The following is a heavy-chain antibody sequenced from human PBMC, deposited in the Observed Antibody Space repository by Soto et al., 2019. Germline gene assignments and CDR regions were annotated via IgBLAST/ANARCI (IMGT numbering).Heavy chain of an antibody. CDR3: TRQTRIGYSQGSVRIDT. D-gene: IGHD5-18*01. V-gene: IGHV4-39*01. CDR1: VSGGSITSNRFY. CDR2: IYGGST. Sequence: SETLSLTCTVSVSGGSITSNRFYWGWIRQPPGKGLEWIGSIYGGSTYYNPSLKNRVTISEDTSRDQFSLKMNSMTAADTAVEDCTRQTRIGYSQGSVRIDTWGLG. J-gene: IGHJ5*02.